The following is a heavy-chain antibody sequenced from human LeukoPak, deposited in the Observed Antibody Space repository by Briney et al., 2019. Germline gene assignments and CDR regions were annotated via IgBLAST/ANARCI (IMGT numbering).Heavy chain of an antibody. CDR2: IIPILGIA. J-gene: IGHJ6*02. Sequence: PVKVSCKASGGTFSSYTSSWVRQAPGQGLEWMGRIIPILGIANYAKKFQGRVTITADKSTSTAYMELSSLRPEDTAVYYCAREGCSSTSCYTPYYYYYGMDVWGQGTTVTVSS. V-gene: IGHV1-69*04. CDR1: GGTFSSYT. CDR3: AREGCSSTSCYTPYYYYYGMDV. D-gene: IGHD2-2*02.